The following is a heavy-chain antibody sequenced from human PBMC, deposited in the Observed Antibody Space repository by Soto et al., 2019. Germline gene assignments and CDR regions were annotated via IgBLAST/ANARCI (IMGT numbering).Heavy chain of an antibody. CDR1: GGTFSSYA. CDR3: ARYANCSSTSCYRPSYYYYGMDV. V-gene: IGHV1-69*13. J-gene: IGHJ6*02. Sequence: SVKVSCKASGGTFSSYAISWVRQAPGQGLEWMGGIIPIFGTANYAQKFQGRVTITADESTSTAYMELSSLRSEDTAVYYCARYANCSSTSCYRPSYYYYGMDVRGQGTTVTVSS. D-gene: IGHD2-2*02. CDR2: IIPIFGTA.